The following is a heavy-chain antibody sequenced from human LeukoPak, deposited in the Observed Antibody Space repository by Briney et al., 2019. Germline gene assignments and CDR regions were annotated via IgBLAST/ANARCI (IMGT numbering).Heavy chain of an antibody. V-gene: IGHV4-59*08. CDR3: AIRTIRGDNSYYDTDYFFGMDV. CDR1: GGPIRSYY. CDR2: IFNNANT. D-gene: IGHD3-22*01. J-gene: IGHJ6*02. Sequence: SEALSLTCTVSGGPIRSYYWSWIRQSPGKGLEWIGYIFNNANTNYNPSLGSRVTISGDTSRNQFSLKLISVTAADTAVYYCAIRTIRGDNSYYDTDYFFGMDVWSQGTTVTVSS.